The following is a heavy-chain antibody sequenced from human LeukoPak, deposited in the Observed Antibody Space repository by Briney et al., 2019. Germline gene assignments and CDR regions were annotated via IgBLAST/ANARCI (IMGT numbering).Heavy chain of an antibody. Sequence: SGRSLRLSCEASGFTFLSYGMHWVRQAPGKGLEWVAVTSNDGTSKYYADSVKGRFTISRDNSKNTLYLQMNSLRAEDTAVYYCARNFQPYGDRLYWGQGALVTVSS. CDR2: TSNDGTSK. CDR1: GFTFLSYG. V-gene: IGHV3-30*03. D-gene: IGHD4-17*01. CDR3: ARNFQPYGDRLY. J-gene: IGHJ4*02.